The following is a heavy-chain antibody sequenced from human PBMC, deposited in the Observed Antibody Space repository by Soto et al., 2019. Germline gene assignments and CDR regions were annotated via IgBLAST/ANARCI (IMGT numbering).Heavy chain of an antibody. D-gene: IGHD3-22*01. CDR2: IYTSGST. CDR3: ARSSYYYDSSGYYDYWYFDL. V-gene: IGHV4-4*07. CDR1: GGSISSYY. Sequence: PSETLSLTCTVSGGSISSYYWSWIRQPAGKGLERIGRIYTSGSTNYNPSLKSRVTMSVDTSKKQVSLKLSSVTAADTAVYYCARSSYYYDSSGYYDYWYFDLWGRGTLVTVSS. J-gene: IGHJ2*01.